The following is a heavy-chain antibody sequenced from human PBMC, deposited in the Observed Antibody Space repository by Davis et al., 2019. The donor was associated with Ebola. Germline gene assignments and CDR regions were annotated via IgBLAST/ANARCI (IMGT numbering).Heavy chain of an antibody. V-gene: IGHV3-64*02. Sequence: GESLKISCAASGFTFSSYAMHWVRQAPGKGLEYVSAISSNGGSTYYADSVKGRFTISRDNSKNTLYLQMGSLRAEDMAVYYCARGGGELGKYYFDYWGQGTLVTVSS. D-gene: IGHD1-26*01. J-gene: IGHJ4*02. CDR3: ARGGGELGKYYFDY. CDR1: GFTFSSYA. CDR2: ISSNGGST.